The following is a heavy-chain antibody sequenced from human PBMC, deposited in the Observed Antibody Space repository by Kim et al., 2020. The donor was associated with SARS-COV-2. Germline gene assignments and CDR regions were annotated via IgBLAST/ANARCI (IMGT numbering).Heavy chain of an antibody. V-gene: IGHV1-46*01. CDR1: GYTFTSYD. Sequence: ASVKVSCKASGYTFTSYDMHCVRQAPGHGLEWMGLINPSGGNTCYAQKFQGRVTMTRDTSMSTAYMELSSLRSEDTAVYYCAGELLSGFWGQITQCTDSS. CDR3: AGELLSGF. CDR2: INPSGGNT. J-gene: IGHJ4*02. D-gene: IGHD2-15*01.